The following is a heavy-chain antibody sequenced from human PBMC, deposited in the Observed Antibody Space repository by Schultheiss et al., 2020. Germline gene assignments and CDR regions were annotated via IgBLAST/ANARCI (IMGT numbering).Heavy chain of an antibody. D-gene: IGHD1-14*01. CDR2: IKQDGSEK. CDR1: GFTFSSYW. J-gene: IGHJ4*02. Sequence: GESLKISCAASGFTFSSYWMSWVRQAPGKGLEWVANIKQDGSEKYYVDSVKGRFTISRDNATNSLYLQMNSLRAEDTAVYYCARVWHPNPKLYFDYWGQGTLVTVSS. V-gene: IGHV3-7*01. CDR3: ARVWHPNPKLYFDY.